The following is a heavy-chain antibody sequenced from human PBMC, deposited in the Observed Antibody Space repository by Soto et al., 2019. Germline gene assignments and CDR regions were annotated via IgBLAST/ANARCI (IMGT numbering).Heavy chain of an antibody. J-gene: IGHJ4*02. V-gene: IGHV1-18*01. Sequence: QVQLVQSGAEVKRPGASVKVSCKASGYTFRNYGITWVRQAPGQGLEWMAWISPYNGNTNYAQDLQGRVTMTTDTSTSTAYMELRSLTSEDTAMYYCARDLVSGSDFWRAYNGGYFDYWAREPWSPSPQ. CDR3: ARDLVSGSDFWRAYNGGYFDY. CDR2: ISPYNGNT. CDR1: GYTFRNYG. D-gene: IGHD3-3*01.